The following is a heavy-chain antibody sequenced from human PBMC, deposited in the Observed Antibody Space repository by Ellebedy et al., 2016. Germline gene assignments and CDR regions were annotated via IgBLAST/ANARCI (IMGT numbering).Heavy chain of an antibody. CDR3: ASAIWEGYGMDV. J-gene: IGHJ6*02. Sequence: SVKVSCXASGGTFSSYALSWVRQAPGQGLEWMGGIIPIFGTANYAQKFQGRVTITADESTGTAYLELSSLRSEDTAVYYCASAIWEGYGMDVWGQGTTVTVSS. D-gene: IGHD1-26*01. V-gene: IGHV1-69*13. CDR2: IIPIFGTA. CDR1: GGTFSSYA.